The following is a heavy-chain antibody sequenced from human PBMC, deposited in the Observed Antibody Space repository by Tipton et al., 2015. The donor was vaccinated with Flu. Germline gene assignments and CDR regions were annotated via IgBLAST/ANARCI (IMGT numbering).Heavy chain of an antibody. J-gene: IGHJ3*02. V-gene: IGHV3-30*19. Sequence: SLRLSCKASGFDFRSYAMHWVRRAPGKGLEWVAVLSYDGSEEYYGDSVKGRVTISRDNSKNTLYLQMNSLRGEDTAVYFRARDRWDAFDMWGQGTMVSVS. CDR1: GFDFRSYA. CDR2: LSYDGSEE. CDR3: ARDRWDAFDM. D-gene: IGHD5-24*01.